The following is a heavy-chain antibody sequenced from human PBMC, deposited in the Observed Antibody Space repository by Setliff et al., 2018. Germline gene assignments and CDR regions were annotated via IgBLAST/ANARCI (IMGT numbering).Heavy chain of an antibody. Sequence: PSETLSLTCSVSGYSIITGYYWAWIRRLPGKGLEWIGSVYYSGTAYYNPSLKSRLYMSVDTSKNQFTLKVISVTAADTAVYYCARLSCSSNSCPFDYWVQGTLVTVSS. CDR2: VYYSGTA. D-gene: IGHD2-2*01. J-gene: IGHJ4*02. CDR3: ARLSCSSNSCPFDY. V-gene: IGHV4-38-2*02. CDR1: GYSIITGYY.